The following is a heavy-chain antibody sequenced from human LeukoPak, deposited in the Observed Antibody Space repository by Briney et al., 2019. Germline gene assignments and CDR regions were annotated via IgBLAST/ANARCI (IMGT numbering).Heavy chain of an antibody. CDR3: AKQGRDWLRDYYYYMDV. V-gene: IGHV3-23*01. J-gene: IGHJ6*03. CDR2: IGGRGGST. D-gene: IGHD3-9*01. Sequence: GGSLRLSCTASGFTFSNYGMSWVRQAPGKGLEWVSTIGGRGGSTYYAESVKGRFSLSRVNGKNTLYLQMNSLRAEDTAVYYCAKQGRDWLRDYYYYMDVWGKGTTVTISS. CDR1: GFTFSNYG.